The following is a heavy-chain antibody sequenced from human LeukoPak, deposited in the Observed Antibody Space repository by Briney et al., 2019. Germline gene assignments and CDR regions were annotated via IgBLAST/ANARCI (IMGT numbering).Heavy chain of an antibody. CDR1: GYTFTGYY. Sequence: ASVKVSCKASGYTFTGYYMHWVRQAPGQGLEWMGWINPNSGGTNHAQKFQGRVTMTRDTSISTAYMELSRLRSDDTAVYYCARGMAVNGLEYFQHWGQGTLVTVSS. J-gene: IGHJ1*01. CDR2: INPNSGGT. D-gene: IGHD2-8*01. V-gene: IGHV1-2*02. CDR3: ARGMAVNGLEYFQH.